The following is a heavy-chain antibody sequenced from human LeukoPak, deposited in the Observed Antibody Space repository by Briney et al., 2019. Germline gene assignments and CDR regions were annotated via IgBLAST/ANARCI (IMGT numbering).Heavy chain of an antibody. D-gene: IGHD4/OR15-4a*01. V-gene: IGHV1-2*02. CDR3: TRGGVGYCAITGCHHAFDY. J-gene: IGHJ4*02. CDR1: GYTXXVXX. CDR2: XXPXSGAT. Sequence: ASVKVSCKTSGYTXXVXXXHXXXXXXGXGXXWXXXXXPXSGATXFAQKFQGRVAMTRDTSINTVYMEVTRLRSDDTAVYYCTRGGVGYCAITGCHHAFDYWGQGTLVTVSS.